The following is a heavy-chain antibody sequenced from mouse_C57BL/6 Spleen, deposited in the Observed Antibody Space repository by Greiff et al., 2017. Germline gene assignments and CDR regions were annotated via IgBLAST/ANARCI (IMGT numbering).Heavy chain of an antibody. D-gene: IGHD1-1*01. Sequence: QVQLQQSGPELVKPGASVKISCKASGYAFSSSWMNWVKQRPGKGLEWIGRIYPGDGDTNYNGKFKGKATLTADKSSSTAYMQLSSLTSEDSAVYFWARLGTTVVRAMDYWGQGTSVTVSS. CDR1: GYAFSSSW. CDR3: ARLGTTVVRAMDY. V-gene: IGHV1-82*01. J-gene: IGHJ4*01. CDR2: IYPGDGDT.